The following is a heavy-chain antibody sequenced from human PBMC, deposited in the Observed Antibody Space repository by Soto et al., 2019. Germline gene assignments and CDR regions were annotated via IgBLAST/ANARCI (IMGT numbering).Heavy chain of an antibody. Sequence: LRLSCEASGFIFSSYAMNWVRQAPGKGLQWVSSITGSSDYTSYIASVKGRFTISRDNSKNTLYLQMNSLRAEDTAVYFCAKEQTTGAHYALGYWSQGTLVTVSS. CDR2: ITGSSDYT. V-gene: IGHV3-23*01. J-gene: IGHJ4*02. CDR3: AKEQTTGAHYALGY. CDR1: GFIFSSYA. D-gene: IGHD2-8*02.